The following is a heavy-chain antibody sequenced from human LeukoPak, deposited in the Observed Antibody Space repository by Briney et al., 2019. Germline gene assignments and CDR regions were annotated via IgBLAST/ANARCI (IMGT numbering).Heavy chain of an antibody. V-gene: IGHV3-21*01. CDR3: ARDQTIYSSSCFDY. D-gene: IGHD6-13*01. J-gene: IGHJ4*02. Sequence: NAGGSLRLSCAASGFTFSSYSMNWVRQAPGKGLEWVSSISSSSSYIYYADSVKGRFTISRDNAKNSLYLQMNSLRAEDTAVYYCARDQTIYSSSCFDYWGQGTLVTVSS. CDR2: ISSSSSYI. CDR1: GFTFSSYS.